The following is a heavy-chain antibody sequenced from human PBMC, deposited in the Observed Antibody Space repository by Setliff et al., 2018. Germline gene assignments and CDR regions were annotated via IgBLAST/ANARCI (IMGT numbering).Heavy chain of an antibody. Sequence: PSETLSLTCTVSGGSISSYYWSWIRQPPGKGLEWIGYIYYSGSTNYSPSLKSRVTISVDTSKNQFSLKLSSVTAADTAVYYCARGGNDYKWGAFDIWGQGTMVTVSS. CDR2: IYYSGST. CDR1: GGSISSYY. J-gene: IGHJ3*02. CDR3: ARGGNDYKWGAFDI. V-gene: IGHV4-59*01. D-gene: IGHD4-4*01.